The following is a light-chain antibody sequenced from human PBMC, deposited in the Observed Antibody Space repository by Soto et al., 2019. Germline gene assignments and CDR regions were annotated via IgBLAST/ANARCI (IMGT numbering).Light chain of an antibody. CDR2: KVS. CDR1: QSLVYSDGNTY. Sequence: DVVMTQSPLSLPVTLGQPASISCRSSQSLVYSDGNTYLNWFQQRPGQSPRRITYKVSNRDSGVPDRFSGSGSGTDFTLKISRVEAEGMQGTHWPPVTFGQGTKLEIK. V-gene: IGKV2-30*01. CDR3: MQGTHWPPVT. J-gene: IGKJ2*01.